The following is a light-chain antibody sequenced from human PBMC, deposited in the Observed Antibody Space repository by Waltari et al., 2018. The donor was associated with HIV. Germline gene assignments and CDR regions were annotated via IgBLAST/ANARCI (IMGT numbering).Light chain of an antibody. CDR3: QQYGTSPLT. J-gene: IGKJ4*01. CDR1: QSVSSSY. Sequence: EIVLTQSPGTLSLSPGERAILSCRASQSVSSSYLAWYQQKLGQAPRLLIYGASNRATGIPYRFSGSGSGTDFTLTISRLEPEDFAVYYRQQYGTSPLTFGGGAKVEMK. CDR2: GAS. V-gene: IGKV3-20*01.